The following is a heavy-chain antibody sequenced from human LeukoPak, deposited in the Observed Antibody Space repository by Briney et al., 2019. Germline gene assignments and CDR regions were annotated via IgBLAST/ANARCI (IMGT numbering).Heavy chain of an antibody. CDR2: ISAYNGNT. D-gene: IGHD2-15*01. CDR3: ARRDVVGAFDV. J-gene: IGHJ3*01. CDR1: GYTFTSYD. V-gene: IGHV1-18*01. Sequence: GASVKVSCKASGYTFTSYDINWVRQATGQGLEWMGWISAYNGNTNYAQKLQGRVTMTTDTSTSTAYMELRSLRSDDTAVYYCARRDVVGAFDVWGQGTMVTVSS.